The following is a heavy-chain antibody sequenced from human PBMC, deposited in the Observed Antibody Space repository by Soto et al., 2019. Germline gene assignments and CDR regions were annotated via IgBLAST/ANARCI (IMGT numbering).Heavy chain of an antibody. D-gene: IGHD6-13*01. CDR2: IVVGSGNT. CDR1: GFTFTSSA. CDR3: AAKARAHSSSRRLGIAAAGDYFDY. V-gene: IGHV1-58*01. Sequence: GASVKVSCKASGFTFTSSAVQWVRQARGQRLEWIGWIVVGSGNTNYAQKFQERVTITRDMSTSTAYMELSSLRSEDTAVYYCAAKARAHSSSRRLGIAAAGDYFDYWGQGTLVTVSS. J-gene: IGHJ4*02.